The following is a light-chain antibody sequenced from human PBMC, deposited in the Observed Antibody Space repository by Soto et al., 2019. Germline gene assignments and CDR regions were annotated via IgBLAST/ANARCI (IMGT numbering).Light chain of an antibody. Sequence: EIVMTQSPVTLSVSPGERATLSCRASQRVSSKLAWYQQKPGQAPRLLIYGASTRATGIPARFSGSGSGTEFTLSISSLQSEDFAVYYCQQYNNWTQTFGQGTKLEIK. J-gene: IGKJ2*01. V-gene: IGKV3-15*01. CDR3: QQYNNWTQT. CDR1: QRVSSK. CDR2: GAS.